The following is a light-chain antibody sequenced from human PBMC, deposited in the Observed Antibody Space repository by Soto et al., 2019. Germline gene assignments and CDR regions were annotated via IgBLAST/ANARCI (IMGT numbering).Light chain of an antibody. Sequence: EIVLTQSPGTLTLVPGERATLSCRASQTVNSNYLAWYQQRPGQPPRLLIYGASIRAAGIPDRFSGSGSGTDFTLTINRLEPDDFAVYHCHHFGRSPIFTFGPGTTVDIK. V-gene: IGKV3-20*01. CDR2: GAS. CDR1: QTVNSNY. J-gene: IGKJ3*01. CDR3: HHFGRSPIFT.